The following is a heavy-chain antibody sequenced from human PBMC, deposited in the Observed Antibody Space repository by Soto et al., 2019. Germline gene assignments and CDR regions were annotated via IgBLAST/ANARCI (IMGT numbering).Heavy chain of an antibody. CDR3: ARRSLAYCGGDCLSDKFDY. D-gene: IGHD2-21*02. J-gene: IGHJ4*02. CDR2: IIPIFGTA. V-gene: IGHV1-69*13. CDR1: GGTFSSYA. Sequence: GASVKVSCKASGGTFSSYAISWVRQAPGQGLEWMGGIIPIFGTANYAQKFQGRVTITADESTSTAYMELSSLRSEDTAVYYCARRSLAYCGGDCLSDKFDYWGQGTLVTVSS.